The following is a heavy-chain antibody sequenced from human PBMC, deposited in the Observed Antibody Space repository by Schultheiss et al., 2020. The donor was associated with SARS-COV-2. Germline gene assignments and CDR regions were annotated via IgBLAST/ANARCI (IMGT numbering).Heavy chain of an antibody. CDR2: INHSGST. V-gene: IGHV4-39*07. CDR1: GGSISSGGYY. D-gene: IGHD4-11*01. Sequence: SETLSLTCTVSGGSISSGGYYWSWIRQHPGKGLEWIGEINHSGSTNYNPSLKSRVTISVDKSKNQFSLKLSSVTAADTAVYYCARVGLLPNLQPSEVSIYYYYYYMDVWGKGTTVTVSS. J-gene: IGHJ6*03. CDR3: ARVGLLPNLQPSEVSIYYYYYYMDV.